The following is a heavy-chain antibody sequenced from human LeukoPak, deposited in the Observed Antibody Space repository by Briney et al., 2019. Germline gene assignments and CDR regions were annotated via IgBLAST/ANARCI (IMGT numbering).Heavy chain of an antibody. CDR2: ISATGATT. CDR1: GFSFGNYA. J-gene: IGHJ5*02. V-gene: IGHV3-23*01. Sequence: GGSLRLSCAASGFSFGNYAMSWVRQAPGKGLEWVSVISATGATTYYADSVKGRFTISRDNSKNTMYLQMNNLRAEDTAVFYCAKEDHRGSDPPWFDPWGQGTLVTVSS. CDR3: AKEDHRGSDPPWFDP. D-gene: IGHD3-10*01.